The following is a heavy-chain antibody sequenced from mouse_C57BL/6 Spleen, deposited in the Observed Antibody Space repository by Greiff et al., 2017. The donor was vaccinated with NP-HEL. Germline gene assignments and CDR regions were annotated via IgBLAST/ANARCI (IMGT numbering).Heavy chain of an antibody. CDR3: ARRIRPGGSREWFAY. Sequence: EVQLQQSGPELVKPGASVKISCKASGYTFTDYYMNWVKQSHGKSLEWIGDINPNNGGTSYNQKFKGKATLTVDKSSSTAYMELRSLTSEDSAVYYCARRIRPGGSREWFAYWGQGTLVTVSA. CDR1: GYTFTDYY. J-gene: IGHJ3*01. D-gene: IGHD1-1*01. CDR2: INPNNGGT. V-gene: IGHV1-26*01.